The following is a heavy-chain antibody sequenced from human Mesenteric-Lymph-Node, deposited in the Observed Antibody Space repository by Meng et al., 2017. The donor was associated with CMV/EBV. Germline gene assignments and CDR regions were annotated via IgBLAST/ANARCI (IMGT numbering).Heavy chain of an antibody. CDR2: ISTAGSNR. D-gene: IGHD4-17*01. V-gene: IGHV3-30-3*01. CDR3: AKDTGFRVDYGDYKGIHYYYGMDV. J-gene: IGHJ6*04. CDR1: GFTFSGYP. Sequence: GESLKISCAASGFTFSGYPMHWVRQAPGKGLEWVAVISTAGSNRYYADSVHGRFTISRDDSKNTLYLQMNSLRAEDTEVYYCAKDTGFRVDYGDYKGIHYYYGMDVWGKGTTVTVSS.